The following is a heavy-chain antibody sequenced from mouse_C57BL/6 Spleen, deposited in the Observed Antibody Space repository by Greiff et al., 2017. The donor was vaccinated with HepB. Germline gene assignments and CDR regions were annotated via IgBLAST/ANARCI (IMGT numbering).Heavy chain of an antibody. CDR1: GFNIKDYY. CDR2: IDPEDGDT. V-gene: IGHV14-1*01. Sequence: EVKLMESGAELVRPGASVKLSCTASGFNIKDYYMHWVKQRPEQGLEWIGRIDPEDGDTEYAPKFQGKATMTADTSSNTAYLQLSSLTSEDTAVYYCTTPYYYGSSYYWYFDVWGTGTTVTVSS. J-gene: IGHJ1*03. CDR3: TTPYYYGSSYYWYFDV. D-gene: IGHD1-1*01.